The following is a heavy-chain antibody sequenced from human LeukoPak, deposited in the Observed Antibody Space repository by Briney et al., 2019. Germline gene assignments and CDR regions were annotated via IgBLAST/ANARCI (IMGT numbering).Heavy chain of an antibody. CDR2: INPNSGGT. J-gene: IGHJ3*02. V-gene: IGHV1-2*04. Sequence: ASVKVSCKASGYTFTGYCMHWVRQAPGQGLEWMGWINPNSGGTNYAQKFQGWVTMTRDTSISTAYMELSRLRSDDTAVYYCARGHCSSTSCGRLGGDAFDIWGQGTMVTVSS. D-gene: IGHD2-2*01. CDR3: ARGHCSSTSCGRLGGDAFDI. CDR1: GYTFTGYC.